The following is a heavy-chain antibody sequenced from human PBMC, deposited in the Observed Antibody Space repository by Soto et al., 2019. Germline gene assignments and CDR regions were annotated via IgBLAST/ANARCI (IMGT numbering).Heavy chain of an antibody. CDR2: INAGNGNT. Sequence: QVQLVQSGAEEKKPGASVKVSCKASGYTFTSYAMHWVRQAPGQRLGWMGWINAGNGNTKYSQKFQGRVTITRDTSAGTAYMELSRLRSADTAVYYCASNHIGTTPNGMDVWGPGTTVTASS. J-gene: IGHJ6*02. V-gene: IGHV1-3*05. CDR3: ASNHIGTTPNGMDV. CDR1: GYTFTSYA. D-gene: IGHD1-7*01.